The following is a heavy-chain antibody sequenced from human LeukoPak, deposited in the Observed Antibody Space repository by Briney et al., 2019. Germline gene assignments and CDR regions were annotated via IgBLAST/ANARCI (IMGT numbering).Heavy chain of an antibody. V-gene: IGHV3-30*04. CDR2: ISYDGSNK. CDR3: ARALYGDYENYFDY. J-gene: IGHJ4*02. Sequence: GGSLRLSCAASGFTFSSYAVHWVRQAPGKGLGWVAVISYDGSNKYYADSVKGRFTISRDNSKNTLYLQMNSLRAEDTAVYYCARALYGDYENYFDYWGQGTLVTVSS. D-gene: IGHD4-17*01. CDR1: GFTFSSYA.